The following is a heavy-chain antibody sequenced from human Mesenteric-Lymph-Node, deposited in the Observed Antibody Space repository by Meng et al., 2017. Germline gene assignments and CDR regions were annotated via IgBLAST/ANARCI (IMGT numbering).Heavy chain of an antibody. CDR1: GFTFNDYP. V-gene: IGHV3-21*01. Sequence: GESLKISCAASGFTFNDYPMIWVRQAPGKGLEWVSAISGSGGSIYYADSVKGRFTISRDNAKNSLYLQMNSLRAEDTAVYYCARDYGKGHLYYYYGMDVWGQGTTVTVSS. D-gene: IGHD4-17*01. CDR3: ARDYGKGHLYYYYGMDV. CDR2: ISGSGGSI. J-gene: IGHJ6*02.